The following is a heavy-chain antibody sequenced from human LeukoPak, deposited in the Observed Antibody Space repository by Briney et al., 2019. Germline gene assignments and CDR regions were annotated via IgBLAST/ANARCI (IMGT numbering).Heavy chain of an antibody. V-gene: IGHV1-69*05. J-gene: IGHJ4*02. Sequence: ASVKVSCKASGGTFSSYAISWVRQAPGQGLEWMGGIIPIFGTANYAQKFQGRVTITTDESTSTAYMELSSLRPEDTAVYYCATHPQGYFDYWGQGTLVTVSS. CDR2: IIPIFGTA. CDR3: ATHPQGYFDY. CDR1: GGTFSSYA.